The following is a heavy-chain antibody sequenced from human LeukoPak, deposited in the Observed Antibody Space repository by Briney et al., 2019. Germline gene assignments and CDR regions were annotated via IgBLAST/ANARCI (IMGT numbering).Heavy chain of an antibody. CDR2: ISSSSSYI. CDR1: GFTFSSYS. V-gene: IGHV3-21*01. Sequence: PGGSLRLSCAASGFTFSSYSMNWVRQAPGKGLEWVSSISSSSSYIYYADSVKGRFTISRDNAKNSLYLQMNSLRAEDTAVYYCARDSEPDSWSGYYCLDYWGQGTLVTVSS. CDR3: ARDSEPDSWSGYYCLDY. D-gene: IGHD3-3*01. J-gene: IGHJ4*02.